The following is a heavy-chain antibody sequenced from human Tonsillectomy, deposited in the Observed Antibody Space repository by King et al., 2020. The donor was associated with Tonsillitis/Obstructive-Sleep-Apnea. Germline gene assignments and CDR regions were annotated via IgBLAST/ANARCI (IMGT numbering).Heavy chain of an antibody. CDR3: ARGRTISPDYYYYYYMDV. CDR1: GGSFSGYY. Sequence: VQLQQWGAGLLKPSETLSLTCAVYGGSFSGYYCSWSRQPPGKGLEWIGEINHSGSTNYNPSLKSRYTISVDTSKNHFSLQLSSVTAADTAVYYCARGRTISPDYYYYYYMDVWGKGTTVTVSS. J-gene: IGHJ6*03. CDR2: INHSGST. D-gene: IGHD3-3*01. V-gene: IGHV4-34*01.